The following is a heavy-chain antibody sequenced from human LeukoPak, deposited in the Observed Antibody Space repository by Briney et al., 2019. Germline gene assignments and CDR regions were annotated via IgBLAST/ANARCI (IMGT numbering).Heavy chain of an antibody. CDR1: GGSISSSSYY. D-gene: IGHD1-20*01. CDR2: IYYSGST. Sequence: SETLSLTCTVSGGSISSSSYYWGWIRQPPGKGLEWIGSIYYSGSTYYNPSLKSRVTISVDTSKNQFSLKLSSVTAADTAVYYCARSNWDGLGIDYWGQGTLVTVSS. CDR3: ARSNWDGLGIDY. V-gene: IGHV4-39*07. J-gene: IGHJ4*02.